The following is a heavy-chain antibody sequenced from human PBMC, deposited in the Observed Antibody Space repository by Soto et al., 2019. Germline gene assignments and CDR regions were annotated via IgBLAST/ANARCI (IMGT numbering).Heavy chain of an antibody. CDR3: AKGAEDWYSSGREV. CDR2: ISSSGGST. D-gene: IGHD6-19*01. CDR1: GFTFSSYA. V-gene: IGHV3-23*01. J-gene: IGHJ4*02. Sequence: EVQLLESGGGLVQPGGSLRLSCAASGFTFSSYAMSWVRQAPGKGLVWVSAISSSGGSTYYADSVKGRFTISRGNSKNTLCLQMNSLGAEDTAVYYCAKGAEDWYSSGREVWGRGTLVTVAS.